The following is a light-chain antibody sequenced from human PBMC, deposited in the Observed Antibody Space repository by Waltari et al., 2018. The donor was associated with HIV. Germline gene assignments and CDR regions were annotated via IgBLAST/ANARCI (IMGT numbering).Light chain of an antibody. J-gene: IGLJ1*01. CDR2: DVS. CDR3: CSYAGIYSYV. CDR1: RSDVADYNY. V-gene: IGLV2-11*01. Sequence: QSALTQPRSVSGSPGQSVTISCTGTRSDVADYNYVSWYQQHPGKAPKVMIDDVSKRPAGVPDRFSGSKSGNTASLTISGLQGEDEADYYCCSYAGIYSYVFGTGTKVTVL.